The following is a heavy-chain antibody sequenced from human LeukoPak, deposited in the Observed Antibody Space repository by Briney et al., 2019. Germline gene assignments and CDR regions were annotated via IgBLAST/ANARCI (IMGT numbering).Heavy chain of an antibody. CDR2: IIHSGST. J-gene: IGHJ4*02. Sequence: SETLSLTCAVYGGSFGSFRNYYWSWIRQPPGKGLEWIGEIIHSGSTNYNPSLKSRVTISVDTSKNQFSLKLSSVTAADTAVYYCARDSYSSPVDYWGQGTLVTVSS. V-gene: IGHV4-34*12. CDR1: GGSFGSFRNYY. CDR3: ARDSYSSPVDY. D-gene: IGHD6-13*01.